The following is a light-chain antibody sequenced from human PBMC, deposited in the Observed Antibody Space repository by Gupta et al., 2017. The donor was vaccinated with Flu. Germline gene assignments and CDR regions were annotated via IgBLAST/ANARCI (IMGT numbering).Light chain of an antibody. CDR3: QQDGIALVA. Sequence: PVTLSLSPGERATLSCSASQTFSSFSAWYQQKPGQAPRLLIYGASSTATGVPDRFSGSGSATEFTLTISRVEPEDSAVYYCQQDGIALVAFGGGTKVEIK. CDR1: QTFSSF. V-gene: IGKV3-20*01. J-gene: IGKJ4*01. CDR2: GAS.